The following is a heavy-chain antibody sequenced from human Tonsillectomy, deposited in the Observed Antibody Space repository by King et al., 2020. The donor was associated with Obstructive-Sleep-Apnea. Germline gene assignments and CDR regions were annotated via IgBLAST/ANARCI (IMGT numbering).Heavy chain of an antibody. CDR3: ARDVYDILTGYYTGDDFDI. V-gene: IGHV7-4-1*02. J-gene: IGHJ3*02. Sequence: QLVQSGSELKKPGASVKVSCKASGYTFTSYAMNWVRQAPGQGLEWMGWINTNTGNPTYAQGFTGRFVFSLDTSVSTAYLQISSLKAEDTAVYYCARDVYDILTGYYTGDDFDIWGQGTMVTVSS. CDR2: INTNTGNP. D-gene: IGHD3-9*01. CDR1: GYTFTSYA.